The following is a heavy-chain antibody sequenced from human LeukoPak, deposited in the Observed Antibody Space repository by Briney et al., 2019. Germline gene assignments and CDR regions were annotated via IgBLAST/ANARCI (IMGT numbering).Heavy chain of an antibody. Sequence: GGSLRLSCAASGFTFSSYSMNWVRQAPGKGLEWVSSISSSSSYIYYADSVKGRFTISRDNSKNTLYLQMNSLRAEDTAVYYCAREGSGSYWGRSYYYYGMDVWGQGTTVIVSS. CDR2: ISSSSSYI. CDR1: GFTFSSYS. D-gene: IGHD1-26*01. J-gene: IGHJ6*02. V-gene: IGHV3-21*01. CDR3: AREGSGSYWGRSYYYYGMDV.